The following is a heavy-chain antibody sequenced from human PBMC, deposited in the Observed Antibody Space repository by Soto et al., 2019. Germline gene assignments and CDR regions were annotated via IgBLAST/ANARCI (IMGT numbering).Heavy chain of an antibody. CDR1: GGSISSYH. J-gene: IGHJ4*02. CDR2: IYYSGST. D-gene: IGHD6-13*01. V-gene: IGHV4-59*12. CDR3: ARALSSAAGLYFDL. Sequence: SETLSLTCTVSGGSISSYHWSWIRQPPGEGLEWIGYIYYSGSTNYNPSLKSRVTMSIDTSKNQFSLKLSSLTAADTAVYYCARALSSAAGLYFDLWGQGTRVTVSS.